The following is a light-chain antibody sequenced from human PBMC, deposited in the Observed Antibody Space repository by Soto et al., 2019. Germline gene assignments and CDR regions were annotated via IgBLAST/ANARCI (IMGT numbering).Light chain of an antibody. CDR3: SSYTSTSTRV. V-gene: IGLV2-14*01. Sequence: QSVLTQPASVSGSPGQSITISCTGTTNDIGAFNYVSWYQQHPGKAPKLILYEVTNRPSGVPNRFSGSKSGNTASLTISGLQAEDEADYYCSSYTSTSTRVFGGGTKLTVL. CDR2: EVT. CDR1: TNDIGAFNY. J-gene: IGLJ2*01.